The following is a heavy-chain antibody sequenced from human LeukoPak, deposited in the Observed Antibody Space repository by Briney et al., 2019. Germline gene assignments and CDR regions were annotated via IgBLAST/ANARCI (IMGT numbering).Heavy chain of an antibody. CDR3: ASESIFGVFS. V-gene: IGHV4-61*02. J-gene: IGHJ5*02. Sequence: SETLSLTCTVSGGSISSGSYYWSWIRQPAGKGLEWIGRIYTSGSTNYNPSLKSRVTISVDTSKNQFSLKLTSVTAADTAVYYCASESIFGVFSWGQGTLVTVSS. CDR1: GGSISSGSYY. D-gene: IGHD3-3*01. CDR2: IYTSGST.